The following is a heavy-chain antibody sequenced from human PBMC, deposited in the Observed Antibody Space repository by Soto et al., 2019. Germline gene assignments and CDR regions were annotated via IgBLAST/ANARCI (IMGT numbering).Heavy chain of an antibody. Sequence: SETLSLTCAVYGGSFSGYYWSWIRQPPGKGLEWIGEINHSGSTNYNPSLKSRVTISVDTSKNQFSLKLSSVTAADTAVYYCARGGPAAHDYWGQGTLVTGSS. CDR1: GGSFSGYY. CDR2: INHSGST. D-gene: IGHD2-2*01. CDR3: ARGGPAAHDY. J-gene: IGHJ4*02. V-gene: IGHV4-34*01.